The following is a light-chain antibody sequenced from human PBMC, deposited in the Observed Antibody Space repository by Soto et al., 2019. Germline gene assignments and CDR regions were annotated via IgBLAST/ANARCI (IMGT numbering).Light chain of an antibody. CDR2: DTS. CDR1: QSVSSY. J-gene: IGKJ5*01. Sequence: EIVLTQSPVTLSLSPGERATLSCRASQSVSSYLAWYQQKPGQAPRLLIYDTSNRATGIPARFSGSGSGADFTLTISSLEPEDFAVYYCQQRSHWPITFGQGTRLEIK. CDR3: QQRSHWPIT. V-gene: IGKV3-11*01.